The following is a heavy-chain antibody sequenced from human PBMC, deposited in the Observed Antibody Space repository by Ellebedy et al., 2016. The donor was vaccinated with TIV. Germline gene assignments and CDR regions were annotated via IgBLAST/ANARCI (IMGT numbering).Heavy chain of an antibody. D-gene: IGHD3-22*01. V-gene: IGHV1-69*04. Sequence: ASVKVSCKASGGTFSSNAISWVRQAPGQGLEWMGRIIPILGIANYAQEFQGRVTITADKSTSTAYMELTSLRSDDTAVYYCARAEADYDSGGYGGGDYWGQGTLVTVSS. CDR1: GGTFSSNA. CDR2: IIPILGIA. J-gene: IGHJ4*02. CDR3: ARAEADYDSGGYGGGDY.